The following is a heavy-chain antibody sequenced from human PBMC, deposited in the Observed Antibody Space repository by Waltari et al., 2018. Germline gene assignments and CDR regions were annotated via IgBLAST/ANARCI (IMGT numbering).Heavy chain of an antibody. D-gene: IGHD6-6*01. CDR1: GYTFTGYY. CDR3: ARERIRAARRSWFDP. J-gene: IGHJ5*02. V-gene: IGHV1-2*02. CDR2: INPSSGGT. Sequence: QVQLVQSGAEVKKPGASVKVSCKASGYTFTGYYMHWVRQAPGQGLEWMGWINPSSGGTNEAKKFKGRVTMTRDTSISTAYMELSRLRSDDTAVYYCARERIRAARRSWFDPWGQGTLVTVSS.